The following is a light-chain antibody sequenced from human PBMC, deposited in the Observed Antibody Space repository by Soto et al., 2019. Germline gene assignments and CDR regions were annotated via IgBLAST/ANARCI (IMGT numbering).Light chain of an antibody. CDR1: QSVSSY. CDR2: DAS. CDR3: HQRSNWPLT. Sequence: EIVLTQSPATLSLSPGERATLSCRASQSVSSYLAWYQQTPGQAPRLLIYDASNRATGIPARFSGSGSVTDFTLTISSLEPEAFAVYYCHQRSNWPLTFGGGTKVEVK. J-gene: IGKJ4*01. V-gene: IGKV3-11*01.